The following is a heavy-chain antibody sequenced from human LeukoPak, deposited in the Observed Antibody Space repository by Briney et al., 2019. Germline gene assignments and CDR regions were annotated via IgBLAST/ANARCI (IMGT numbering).Heavy chain of an antibody. CDR2: IYYSGST. CDR3: ASHNSKLRFDY. V-gene: IGHV4-59*08. CDR1: GGSISSYF. J-gene: IGHJ4*02. Sequence: SETLSLTCIVSGGSISSYFWSWIRQPPGKGLEWIGYIYYSGSTNYNPSLKSRVTISVDTSKNQFSLKLSSVTAADTAVYYCASHNSKLRFDYWGQGTLVTVSS. D-gene: IGHD1-26*01.